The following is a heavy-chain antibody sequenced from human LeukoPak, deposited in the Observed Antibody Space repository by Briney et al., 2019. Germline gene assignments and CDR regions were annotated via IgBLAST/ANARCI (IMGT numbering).Heavy chain of an antibody. CDR1: GFTFSSAG. CDR2: IRSKTDGGTT. Sequence: GGSLRLSCAASGFTFSSAGMSWGREAPGKGLEWVGRIRSKTDGGTTDYPAPVRGRFTISRDDSKHTVYLQMNRLKTEDTAVYYCTPEWGRATLPSWYFDLWGRGTLVTVSS. V-gene: IGHV3-15*01. J-gene: IGHJ2*01. CDR3: TPEWGRATLPSWYFDL. D-gene: IGHD3-16*01.